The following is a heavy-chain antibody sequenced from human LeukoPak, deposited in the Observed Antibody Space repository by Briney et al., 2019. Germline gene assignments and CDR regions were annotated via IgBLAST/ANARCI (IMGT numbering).Heavy chain of an antibody. J-gene: IGHJ4*02. V-gene: IGHV1-18*01. D-gene: IGHD3-10*01. Sequence: ASVKVSCKASGYTFTSYGISWVRQAPGQGLEWMGWISAYNGNTNYAQKLQGRVNMTTDTSTSTAYMELRSLRSDDTAVYYCARVDPITMVRGGDNFDYWGQGTLVTVSS. CDR3: ARVDPITMVRGGDNFDY. CDR1: GYTFTSYG. CDR2: ISAYNGNT.